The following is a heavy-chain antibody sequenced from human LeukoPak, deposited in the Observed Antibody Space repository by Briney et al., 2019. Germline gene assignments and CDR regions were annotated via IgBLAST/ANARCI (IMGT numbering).Heavy chain of an antibody. CDR2: INPNSGGT. D-gene: IGHD5-18*01. J-gene: IGHJ4*02. Sequence: ASVKVSCKASGYTFTGYYMHWVRQAPGQGLEWMGWINPNSGGTNYAQKFQGRVTMTRDTSISTAYMELSRLRSDDTAVYYCARDTGCSYGYLIFDYWGQGTLVTVSS. CDR1: GYTFTGYY. V-gene: IGHV1-2*02. CDR3: ARDTGCSYGYLIFDY.